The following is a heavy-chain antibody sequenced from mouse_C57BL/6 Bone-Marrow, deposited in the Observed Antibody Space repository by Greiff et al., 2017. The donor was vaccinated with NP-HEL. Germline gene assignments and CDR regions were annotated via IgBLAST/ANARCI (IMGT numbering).Heavy chain of an antibody. J-gene: IGHJ4*01. V-gene: IGHV2-2*01. D-gene: IGHD1-1*01. CDR3: ARTYGSIRDYYAMDY. CDR1: GFSLTSYG. Sequence: VQLVESGPGLVQPSQSLSITCTVSGFSLTSYGVHWVRQSPGKGLEWLGVIWSGGSTDYNAAFISRLSISKDNSKSQVFFKMNSLQADDTAIYYCARTYGSIRDYYAMDYWGQGTSVTVSS. CDR2: IWSGGST.